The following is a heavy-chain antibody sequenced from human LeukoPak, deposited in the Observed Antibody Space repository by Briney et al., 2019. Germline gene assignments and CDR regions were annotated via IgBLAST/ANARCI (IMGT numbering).Heavy chain of an antibody. D-gene: IGHD6-13*01. CDR3: ARSAANYGMDV. J-gene: IGHJ6*02. V-gene: IGHV4-30-4*01. Sequence: SETLSLTCTVSGGSINSDDYYWSWIRQPPGKGLEWIGYIYYGGSTNYNPSLKSRLTISLDTSKNQFSLKLSSVTAADTAVYYCARSAANYGMDVWGQGTTVTVSS. CDR2: IYYGGST. CDR1: GGSINSDDYY.